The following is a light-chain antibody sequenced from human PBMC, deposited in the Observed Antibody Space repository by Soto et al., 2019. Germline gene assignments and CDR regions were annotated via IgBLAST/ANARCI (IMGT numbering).Light chain of an antibody. Sequence: EIVLTQSPATLSLSPGERATLSCRASQSISNYLAWYQQKPGQAPKLLIYDASIRATGIPARFSGSGSGTDFTLTISNLEPEDFAIYYCQQRNNRPLSRTFGQGTKV. CDR3: QQRNNRPLSRT. J-gene: IGKJ1*01. CDR2: DAS. CDR1: QSISNY. V-gene: IGKV3-11*01.